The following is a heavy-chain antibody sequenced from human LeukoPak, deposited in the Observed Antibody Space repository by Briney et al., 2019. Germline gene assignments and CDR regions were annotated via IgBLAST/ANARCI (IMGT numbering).Heavy chain of an antibody. CDR2: ISSSSSYI. CDR3: ARLGVIYNWFDP. Sequence: GGSLRLSCAASGFTFSSYSMNWVRQAPGKGLEWVSSISSSSSYINYADSVKGRFTISRDNAKNSLYLQMNSLRAEDTAVYYCARLGVIYNWFDPWGQGTLVTVSS. V-gene: IGHV3-21*01. D-gene: IGHD3-16*02. CDR1: GFTFSSYS. J-gene: IGHJ5*02.